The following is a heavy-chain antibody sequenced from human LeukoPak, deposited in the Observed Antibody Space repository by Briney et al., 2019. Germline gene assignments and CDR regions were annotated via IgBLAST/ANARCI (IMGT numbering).Heavy chain of an antibody. J-gene: IGHJ4*02. D-gene: IGHD1-26*01. V-gene: IGHV3-30*18. CDR2: ISYDGSNK. CDR1: GFTFSSYS. CDR3: AKDTSIVGATSNDY. Sequence: GGSLRLSCAASGFTFSSYSMHWVRQAPGKGLEWVAVISYDGSNKYYADSVKGRFTISRDNSKNTLYLQMNSLRAEDTAVYYCAKDTSIVGATSNDYWGQGTLVTVSS.